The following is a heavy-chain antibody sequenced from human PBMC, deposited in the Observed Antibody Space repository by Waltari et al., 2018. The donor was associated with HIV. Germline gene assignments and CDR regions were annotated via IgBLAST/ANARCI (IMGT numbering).Heavy chain of an antibody. CDR1: GGSFSGYY. Sequence: QVQLQQWGAGLLKPSETLSLTCAVSGGSFSGYYWSWIRQPPGKGLEWFGEINHSGSTNYNPSLKSPVTISVDTSKNQFSLKLSSVTAADTAVYYCARFWVSGSFIDYWGQGTLVTVSS. J-gene: IGHJ4*02. CDR2: INHSGST. CDR3: ARFWVSGSFIDY. D-gene: IGHD1-26*01. V-gene: IGHV4-34*01.